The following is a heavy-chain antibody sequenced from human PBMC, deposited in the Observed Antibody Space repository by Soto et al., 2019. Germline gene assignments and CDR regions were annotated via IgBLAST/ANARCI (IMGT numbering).Heavy chain of an antibody. CDR2: IYHSGSI. Sequence: PSETLSLTCAVSGGSISSGGYSWSWIRQPPGKGLEWIGYIYHSGSIYYNPSLKSRVTISVDRSKNQFSLKLSSVTAADTAVYYCARLPAYRGKGTLVTVAS. CDR3: ARLPAY. J-gene: IGHJ4*02. CDR1: GGSISSGGYS. V-gene: IGHV4-30-2*01.